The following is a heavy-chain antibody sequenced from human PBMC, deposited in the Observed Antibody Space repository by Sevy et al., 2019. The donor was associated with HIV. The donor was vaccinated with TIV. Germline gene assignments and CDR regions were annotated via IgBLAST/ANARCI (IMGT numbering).Heavy chain of an antibody. J-gene: IGHJ6*02. D-gene: IGHD2-15*01. Sequence: GGSLRLSCAASEFTVSSNYMSWVRQAPGKGLEWVSVIYSGGSTYYEDSVKGRFTITRDNSQNTVYLQMNSLIAEDRAVYYCAREDIVLGEGNYYGMDVWGQGTTVTVSS. CDR1: EFTVSSNY. CDR3: AREDIVLGEGNYYGMDV. V-gene: IGHV3-53*01. CDR2: IYSGGST.